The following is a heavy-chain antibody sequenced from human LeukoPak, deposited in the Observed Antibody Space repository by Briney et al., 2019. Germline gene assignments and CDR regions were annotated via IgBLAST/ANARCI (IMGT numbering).Heavy chain of an antibody. D-gene: IGHD3-10*01. J-gene: IGHJ5*02. V-gene: IGHV4-39*07. CDR1: GGSISSSYSY. CDR2: IYYSGST. CDR3: ARESYYGSGRWFDP. Sequence: SETLSLTCTVSGGSISSSYSYWGWIRQPPGKGLECIGNIYYSGSTYYNPSLKSRVSISVDTSKNQFSLKLSSVTAADTAVYYGARESYYGSGRWFDPLCQGTLVTVSS.